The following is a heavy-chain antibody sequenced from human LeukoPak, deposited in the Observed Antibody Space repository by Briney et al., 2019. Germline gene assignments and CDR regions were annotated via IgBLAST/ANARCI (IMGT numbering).Heavy chain of an antibody. Sequence: SETLSLTCAVSGGSITNYYWNWLRQPPGKGQEWIGYIYYSGSTNYNPSLTSRVTISVDTSKNQFSLKLSSVTAADTAVYYCARGGGSSGWYTYWGQGTLVTVSS. CDR3: ARGGGSSGWYTY. J-gene: IGHJ4*02. CDR2: IYYSGST. V-gene: IGHV4-59*01. CDR1: GGSITNYY. D-gene: IGHD6-19*01.